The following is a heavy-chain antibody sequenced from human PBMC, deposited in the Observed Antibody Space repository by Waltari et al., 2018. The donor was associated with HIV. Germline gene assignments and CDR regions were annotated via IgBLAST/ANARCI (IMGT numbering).Heavy chain of an antibody. CDR3: ARALGRGYCSSTSCFFDY. V-gene: IGHV1-8*01. Sequence: QVQLVQSEAEVKKPGASVKVSCKASGYTFTTSHIHWMRQANGQGLEWMGWMNPNSGNTGYAQKFQGRVTMTRDTSISTAYMELSSLRSDDTAVYYCARALGRGYCSSTSCFFDYWGQGPLVTVSS. CDR1: GYTFTTSH. J-gene: IGHJ4*02. D-gene: IGHD2-2*01. CDR2: MNPNSGNT.